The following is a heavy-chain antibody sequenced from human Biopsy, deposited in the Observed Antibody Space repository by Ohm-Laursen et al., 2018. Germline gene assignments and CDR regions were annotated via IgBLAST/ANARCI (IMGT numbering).Heavy chain of an antibody. Sequence: SLRLSCAASGFTFSSYYMHWVRHAPGKGLVWVSRFNSDGSSTSYADPVKGRFTISRDNAKNSLYLQMNSLRAEDTALYYCAKDSGGSPLGELFHWGQGNLVTVSS. CDR1: GFTFSSYY. CDR2: FNSDGSST. V-gene: IGHV3-74*01. D-gene: IGHD3-16*01. CDR3: AKDSGGSPLGELFH. J-gene: IGHJ4*02.